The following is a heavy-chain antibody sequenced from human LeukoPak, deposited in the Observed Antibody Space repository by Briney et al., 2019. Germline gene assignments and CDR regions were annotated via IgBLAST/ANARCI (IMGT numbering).Heavy chain of an antibody. CDR1: GGSISSGDYY. CDR3: ARRRYYDGSGYLE. Sequence: SETLSLTCTVSGGSISSGDYYWSWIRQPPGKGLEWIGYIYYSGSTYYNPSLKSRVTMSVDPSNNQFSLNLRSVTAADTALYYCARRRYYDGSGYLEWGQGTLLSVSS. J-gene: IGHJ1*01. CDR2: IYYSGST. V-gene: IGHV4-30-4*08. D-gene: IGHD3-22*01.